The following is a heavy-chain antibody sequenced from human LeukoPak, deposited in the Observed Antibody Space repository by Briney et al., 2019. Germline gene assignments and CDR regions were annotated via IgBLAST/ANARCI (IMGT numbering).Heavy chain of an antibody. CDR1: GFTFSDYY. Sequence: GGSLRLSCAASGFTFSDYYMSWIRQAPGQGLEWVSYISSSGDYTYYADSVKGRFTISRDNAKNTLYLQMNSLRAEDTAVYYCAKDSPTNSSSADAFDIWGQGTMVTVSS. J-gene: IGHJ3*02. V-gene: IGHV3-11*01. CDR2: ISSSGDYT. D-gene: IGHD6-6*01. CDR3: AKDSPTNSSSADAFDI.